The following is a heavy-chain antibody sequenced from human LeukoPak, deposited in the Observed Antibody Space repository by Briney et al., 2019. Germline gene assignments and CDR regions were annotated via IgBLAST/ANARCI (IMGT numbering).Heavy chain of an antibody. V-gene: IGHV4-59*11. D-gene: IGHD3-10*01. Sequence: SETLALTCTVSGRSISRHYWSWIRQPPGKGLEWIGYISKSGTPTYNPSLKSRVTISGDTSKNRFSLKLTSVTAADTAVYYCARDLGAGEYDSWGQGTLVAVSS. CDR2: ISKSGTP. CDR3: ARDLGAGEYDS. CDR1: GRSISRHY. J-gene: IGHJ4*02.